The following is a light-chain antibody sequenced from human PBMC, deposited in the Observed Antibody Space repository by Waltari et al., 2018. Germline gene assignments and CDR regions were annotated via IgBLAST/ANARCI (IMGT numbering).Light chain of an antibody. CDR1: SSDIGGYDY. V-gene: IGLV2-14*03. CDR2: DVR. Sequence: QSALTQPASVSGSPGQSITISCTGTSSDIGGYDYVSWYQQHPDKAPKVIIYDVRYRPSGVSLRVSGSKSGNTASLTISGLQAEDEADYYCSSKTSSSTPYVFGSGTKVTVL. J-gene: IGLJ1*01. CDR3: SSKTSSSTPYV.